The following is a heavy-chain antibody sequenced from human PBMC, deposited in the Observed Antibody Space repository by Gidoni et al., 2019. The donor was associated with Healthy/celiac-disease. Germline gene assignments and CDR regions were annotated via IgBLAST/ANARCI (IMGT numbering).Heavy chain of an antibody. D-gene: IGHD3-10*01. CDR3: ARPGHGSGSYNWFDP. J-gene: IGHJ5*02. CDR1: GGPISSSSYY. CDR2: SYYSGST. Sequence: QLQLQESGPGLATPSETLSLTCTVSGGPISSSSYYWGWIRQPPGKGLEWIGSSYYSGSTYYNPSRKSRVTISVDTSKNQFSLKRSSGTAADTAVYYCARPGHGSGSYNWFDPWGQGTLVTVSS. V-gene: IGHV4-39*01.